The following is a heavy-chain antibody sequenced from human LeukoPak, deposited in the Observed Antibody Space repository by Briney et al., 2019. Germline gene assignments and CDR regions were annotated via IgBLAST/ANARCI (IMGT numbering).Heavy chain of an antibody. CDR2: NSNTSSNI. CDR1: GFTFTTYN. CDR3: TRDGGFWSAYHLDY. Sequence: PGGFIRLSCVASGFTFTTYNMNRVREAPGEGLGWAAYNSNTSSNIYYADSVEGRFTISRDNPKNLLYLQMYSLRDEDTAVYYCTRDGGFWSAYHLDYWSQRTLVTVSA. J-gene: IGHJ4*02. V-gene: IGHV3-48*02. D-gene: IGHD3-3*01.